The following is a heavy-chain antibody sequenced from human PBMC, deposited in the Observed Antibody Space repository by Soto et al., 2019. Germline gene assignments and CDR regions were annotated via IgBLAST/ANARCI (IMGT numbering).Heavy chain of an antibody. Sequence: QVQLQESGPGLVKPSETLSLTCTVSGGSISSYYWSWIRQPPGKGLESIGYIYYSGSTNYKRSRKIRVTISVDTSKMQFSLKLSSVTAADKAVYYCARRWVGTFDYWGQGTLVTVSS. CDR1: GGSISSYY. CDR2: IYYSGST. J-gene: IGHJ4*02. V-gene: IGHV4-59*01. CDR3: ARRWVGTFDY. D-gene: IGHD3-16*01.